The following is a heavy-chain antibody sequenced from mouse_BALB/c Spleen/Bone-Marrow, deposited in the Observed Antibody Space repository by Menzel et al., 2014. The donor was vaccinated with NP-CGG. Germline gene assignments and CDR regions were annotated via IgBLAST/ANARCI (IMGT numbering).Heavy chain of an antibody. V-gene: IGHV14-3*02. CDR3: ASYYYGHYFDY. D-gene: IGHD1-1*01. J-gene: IGHJ2*01. Sequence: EVHLQKTGAELVKPGASVKLSCTASGFNIKDTYMHWVKQRPEQGLEWIGRIDPANGNTKYDPKFQGKATITADTSSNTAYLQLSSLTSEDTAVYYCASYYYGHYFDYWDQGTTLTVSS. CDR1: GFNIKDTY. CDR2: IDPANGNT.